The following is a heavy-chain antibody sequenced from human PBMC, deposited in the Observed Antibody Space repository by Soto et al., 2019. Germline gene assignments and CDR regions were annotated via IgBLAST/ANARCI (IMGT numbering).Heavy chain of an antibody. D-gene: IGHD1-1*01. J-gene: IGHJ4*02. CDR3: ARALITPSGTRYYFDY. CDR1: GGTFSSYA. V-gene: IGHV1-69*13. Sequence: GASVKVSCKASGGTFSSYAISWVRQAPGQGLEWMGGIIPIFGTANYAQKFQGRVTITADESTSTAYMGLSSLRSEDTAVYYCARALITPSGTRYYFDYWGQGTLVTVSS. CDR2: IIPIFGTA.